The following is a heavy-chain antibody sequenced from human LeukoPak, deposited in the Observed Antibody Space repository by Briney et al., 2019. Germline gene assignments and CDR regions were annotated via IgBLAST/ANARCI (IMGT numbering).Heavy chain of an antibody. Sequence: GASVKVSCKASGYTFTSYGISWVRQAPGQGLEWMGWINAYNGNTNYAQTLQGRVTMTTDTSTSTAYMELRSLRSDDTAVYYCARYYDILTGPYYFDYWGQGTLVTVSS. V-gene: IGHV1-18*01. J-gene: IGHJ4*02. CDR1: GYTFTSYG. CDR2: INAYNGNT. D-gene: IGHD3-9*01. CDR3: ARYYDILTGPYYFDY.